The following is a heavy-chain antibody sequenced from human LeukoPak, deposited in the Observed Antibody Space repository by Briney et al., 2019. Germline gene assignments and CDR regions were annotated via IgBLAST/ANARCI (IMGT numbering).Heavy chain of an antibody. J-gene: IGHJ4*02. CDR1: GFTFSSYW. D-gene: IGHD6-25*01. Sequence: GRSLRLSCAASGFTFSSYWMSWVRQAPGKGLEWVSVIYSDDSTYYADSVKGRFTISRDNSKNTLYLQMNSLRAEDTAVYYCAKDRSDSYYFDYWGQGTLVTVSS. V-gene: IGHV3-23*03. CDR2: IYSDDST. CDR3: AKDRSDSYYFDY.